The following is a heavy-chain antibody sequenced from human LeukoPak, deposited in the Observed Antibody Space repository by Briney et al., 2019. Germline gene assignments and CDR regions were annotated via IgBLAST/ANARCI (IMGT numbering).Heavy chain of an antibody. D-gene: IGHD6-19*01. Sequence: ASVKVSCKASGYTFTGNGISWVRQAPGQGLEWMGWISGYNGDTKYAQQFQGRITMTTDTSTSTAYMDLRSLRSDDTAVYYCARVRGDGSGRCYFDYWGQGTLVTVSS. CDR2: ISGYNGDT. CDR1: GYTFTGNG. CDR3: ARVRGDGSGRCYFDY. J-gene: IGHJ4*02. V-gene: IGHV1-18*01.